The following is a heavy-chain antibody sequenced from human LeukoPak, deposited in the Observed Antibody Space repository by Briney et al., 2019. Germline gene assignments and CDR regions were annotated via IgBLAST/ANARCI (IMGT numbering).Heavy chain of an antibody. Sequence: SETLSLTCTVSGGSLSRGGYYWSWIRQRPGKGLEWIGYISYVGSTYYNPSLKSRVTMSVDTSRNQFSLKLKSLTAADTAVYYCARDRVAMVRGGPSPPNNDAFDIWGRWTLVTVSS. CDR2: ISYVGST. D-gene: IGHD3-10*01. J-gene: IGHJ3*02. V-gene: IGHV4-31*03. CDR3: ARDRVAMVRGGPSPPNNDAFDI. CDR1: GGSLSRGGYY.